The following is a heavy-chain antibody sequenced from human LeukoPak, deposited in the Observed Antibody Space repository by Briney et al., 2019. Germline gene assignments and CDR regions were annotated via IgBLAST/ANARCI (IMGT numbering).Heavy chain of an antibody. CDR3: AREANWGGDAFDI. V-gene: IGHV3-21*01. J-gene: IGHJ3*02. CDR2: ISSSSSYI. Sequence: KAGGSLRLSCAASGFTFSSYSMNWVRQAPGKGLEWVSSISSSSSYIYYADSVKGRFTISRDNAKNSLYLQMNSLRAEDTAVYYCAREANWGGDAFDIWGQGTMVTVSS. D-gene: IGHD7-27*01. CDR1: GFTFSSYS.